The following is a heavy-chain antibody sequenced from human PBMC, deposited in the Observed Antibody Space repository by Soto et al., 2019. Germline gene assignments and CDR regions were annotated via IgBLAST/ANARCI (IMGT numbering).Heavy chain of an antibody. D-gene: IGHD2-2*01. V-gene: IGHV3-48*01. Sequence: DVQLVEAGGGLVQPGGSLRLACAASGFTFSSYSMNWFRQAPGKGLVGVSYISSSSSTIYYADSVKGRFTMSRDNAKRSLYLQMNSLRAEATAVHYCARKDTCHFHQPGAFALWGQGTMVTVSS. CDR2: ISSSSSTI. CDR1: GFTFSSYS. CDR3: ARKDTCHFHQPGAFAL. J-gene: IGHJ3*01.